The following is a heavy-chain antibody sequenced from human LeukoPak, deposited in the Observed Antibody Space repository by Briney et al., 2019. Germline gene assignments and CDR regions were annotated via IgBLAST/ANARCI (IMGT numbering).Heavy chain of an antibody. V-gene: IGHV1-69*04. CDR2: IIPIFGIA. Sequence: SVRVSCKASGGTFSSYAISWVRQAPGQGLEWMGRIIPIFGIANYAQKFQGRVTITADKSPSTAYMELSSLRSEDTAVYYCARSSGSYGSGSYGYYGMDVWGQGTTVTVSS. J-gene: IGHJ6*02. CDR3: ARSSGSYGSGSYGYYGMDV. D-gene: IGHD3-10*01. CDR1: GGTFSSYA.